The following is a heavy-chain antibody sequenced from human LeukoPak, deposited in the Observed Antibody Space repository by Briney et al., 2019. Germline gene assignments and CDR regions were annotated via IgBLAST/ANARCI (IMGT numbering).Heavy chain of an antibody. J-gene: IGHJ3*02. CDR3: AREGAEDAFDI. V-gene: IGHV3-21*01. CDR2: ISSSSSYI. Sequence: GGSLRLSCAASGFTFSSYSMNWVRQAPGKGLEWVSSISSSSSYIYYADSVKGRFTISRDNAKNSLYLQMNSLRAEDTAVYYCAREGAEDAFDIWGQGTMVTVSS. D-gene: IGHD1-26*01. CDR1: GFTFSSYS.